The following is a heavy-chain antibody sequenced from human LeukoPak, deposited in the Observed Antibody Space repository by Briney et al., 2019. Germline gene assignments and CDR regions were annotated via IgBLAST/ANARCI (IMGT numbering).Heavy chain of an antibody. D-gene: IGHD3-10*01. CDR3: VRDHYGMDV. Sequence: PGGSLRLSCAASGFTVSRYDMHWVRQATGKGLEWVSSFGIVGGTYYPGSVKGRFTMSRENASNTVHLQMNSLRDGDTAVYYCVRDHYGMDVWGQGTTVTVSS. V-gene: IGHV3-13*01. CDR2: FGIVGGT. J-gene: IGHJ6*02. CDR1: GFTVSRYD.